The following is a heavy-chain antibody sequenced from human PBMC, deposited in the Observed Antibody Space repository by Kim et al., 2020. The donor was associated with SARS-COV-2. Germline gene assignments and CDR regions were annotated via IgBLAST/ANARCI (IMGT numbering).Heavy chain of an antibody. V-gene: IGHV4-59*01. CDR1: GGSISSYY. J-gene: IGHJ5*01. Sequence: SETLSLTCTVSGGSISSYYCSWIRQPPGKGLEWIWYIYYSGSTNYNPSLKSRVTITVDTSKNQFSLKLSSVTAADTDVYYCARVNHSGYDLEWFDPWGQGTLVTVSS. CDR2: IYYSGST. D-gene: IGHD5-12*01. CDR3: ARVNHSGYDLEWFDP.